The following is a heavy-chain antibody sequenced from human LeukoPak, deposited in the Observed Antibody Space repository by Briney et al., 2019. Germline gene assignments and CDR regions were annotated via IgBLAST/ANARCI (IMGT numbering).Heavy chain of an antibody. Sequence: GGSLRLSCAGSGFTFSSYAMSWVRQAPGKGLEWVSAISETGGTTYDADSVKGRFTISRDNSKSTLYLQMNSLRAEDTAVYYCAKDTSIGRYCTNGVCSPFDYWGQGTLATVSS. CDR3: AKDTSIGRYCTNGVCSPFDY. CDR1: GFTFSSYA. V-gene: IGHV3-23*01. J-gene: IGHJ4*02. D-gene: IGHD2-8*01. CDR2: ISETGGTT.